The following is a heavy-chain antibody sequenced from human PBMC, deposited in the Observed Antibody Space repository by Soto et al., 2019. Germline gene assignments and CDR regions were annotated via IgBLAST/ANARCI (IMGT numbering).Heavy chain of an antibody. D-gene: IGHD3-16*02. CDR2: IFSNDEK. CDR3: ARIPRYSGFPVPPSPYYFDS. J-gene: IGHJ4*02. Sequence: SGPTLVNPTETLTLTCTVFGFSLSNARMGVSWIRQPPGKALEWLAHIFSNDEKSFSPSLQSRLTISKDASKSQVVLTITNVDPVATATYYCARIPRYSGFPVPPSPYYFDSGGKGSLVTV. CDR1: GFSLSNARMG. V-gene: IGHV2-26*01.